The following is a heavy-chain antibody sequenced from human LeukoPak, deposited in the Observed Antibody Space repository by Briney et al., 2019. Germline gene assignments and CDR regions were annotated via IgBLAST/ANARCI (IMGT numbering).Heavy chain of an antibody. Sequence: ASVKVSCKASGYTFTSYGISWVRQAPGQGLEWTGWISAYNGNTNYAQKLQGRVTMTTDTSTSTAHMELRSLRSDDTAVYYCARGQLWLLSPHFDYWGQGTLVTVSS. D-gene: IGHD5-18*01. V-gene: IGHV1-18*04. CDR2: ISAYNGNT. J-gene: IGHJ4*02. CDR1: GYTFTSYG. CDR3: ARGQLWLLSPHFDY.